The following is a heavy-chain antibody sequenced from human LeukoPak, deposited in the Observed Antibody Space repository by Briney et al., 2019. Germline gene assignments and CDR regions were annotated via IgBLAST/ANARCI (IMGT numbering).Heavy chain of an antibody. CDR3: ARETNHYDFWSGHRGDFDY. D-gene: IGHD3-3*01. CDR2: ISAYNGNT. J-gene: IGHJ4*02. CDR1: GYTFTSYG. Sequence: ASVKVSCKASGYTFTSYGISWVRQAPGQGLEWMGWISAYNGNTNYAQKLQGRVTMTTDTSTSTAYMELRSLRSDDPAVYYCARETNHYDFWSGHRGDFDYWGQGTLVTVSS. V-gene: IGHV1-18*01.